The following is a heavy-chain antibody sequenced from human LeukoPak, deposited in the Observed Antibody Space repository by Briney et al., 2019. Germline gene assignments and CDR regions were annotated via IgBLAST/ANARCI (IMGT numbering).Heavy chain of an antibody. CDR2: ISPNNGNT. CDR3: ARDVSSSGWFWSFFGH. D-gene: IGHD6-19*01. V-gene: IGHV1-18*01. Sequence: ASVKVSCKASGYTFTSYGISWVRQAPGQWLEWMGWISPNNGNTNYAQKLQGRVTMTTDTSSTTAYMELRSLRSDDTAVYYCARDVSSSGWFWSFFGHWGQGTPVTVSS. CDR1: GYTFTSYG. J-gene: IGHJ4*02.